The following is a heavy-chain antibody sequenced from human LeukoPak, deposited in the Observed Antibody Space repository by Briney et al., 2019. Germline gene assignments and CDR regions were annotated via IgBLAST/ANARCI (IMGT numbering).Heavy chain of an antibody. V-gene: IGHV3-74*01. D-gene: IGHD5-12*01. Sequence: GGSVRLSCAASVFPFTNSWLNWVRQAPGKGLVWVSPINERGSSTSYADSVKGRFTISRDNAKNTLYLQMNNLRADDTAVYYCAGGRLVATSKAVAIDYWGQGTLVTVSS. CDR1: VFPFTNSW. CDR2: INERGSST. J-gene: IGHJ4*02. CDR3: AGGRLVATSKAVAIDY.